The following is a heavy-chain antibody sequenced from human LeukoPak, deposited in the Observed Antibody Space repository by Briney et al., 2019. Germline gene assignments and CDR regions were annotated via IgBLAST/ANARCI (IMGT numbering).Heavy chain of an antibody. V-gene: IGHV4-59*08. J-gene: IGHJ4*02. CDR2: IYYSGTT. CDR1: GGSISSYY. CDR3: ARRGIAAAGYDY. D-gene: IGHD6-13*01. Sequence: KPSETLSLTCTVSGGSISSYYWSWIRKPPGKGLEWIGYIYYSGTTNYNPSLKSRVTILVDTSKNQFSLNLSSVTAADTAVYYCARRGIAAAGYDYWGQGTLVTVSS.